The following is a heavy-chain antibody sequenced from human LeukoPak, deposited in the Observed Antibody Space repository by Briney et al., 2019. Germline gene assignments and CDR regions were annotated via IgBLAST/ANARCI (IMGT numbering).Heavy chain of an antibody. CDR1: GYTFTSYG. J-gene: IGHJ6*02. Sequence: ASVKVSCKASGYTFTSYGISWVRQAPGQGLEWMGWINAGNGNTKYSQKFQGRVTITRDTSASTAYMELSSLRSEDTAVYYCANGDYYYYGMDVWGQGTTVTVSS. D-gene: IGHD3-10*01. CDR3: ANGDYYYYGMDV. CDR2: INAGNGNT. V-gene: IGHV1-3*01.